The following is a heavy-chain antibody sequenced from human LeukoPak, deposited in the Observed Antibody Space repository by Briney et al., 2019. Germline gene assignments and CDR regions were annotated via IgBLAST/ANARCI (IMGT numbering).Heavy chain of an antibody. CDR1: GFTFSSYA. CDR3: AKVGVVGATPYYFDY. Sequence: GGSLRLPCAASGFTFSSYAMSWVRQAPGKGLEWVSAISGNGVTTYHADSVKGRFTISRDNSKNSLYLQMNSLRTEDTALYYCAKVGVVGATPYYFDYWGQGTLVTVSS. V-gene: IGHV3-43*02. J-gene: IGHJ4*02. D-gene: IGHD1-26*01. CDR2: ISGNGVTT.